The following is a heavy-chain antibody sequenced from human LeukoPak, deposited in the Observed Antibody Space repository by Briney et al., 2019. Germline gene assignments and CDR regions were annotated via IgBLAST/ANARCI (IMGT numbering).Heavy chain of an antibody. CDR3: AQIAVAGTTDISY. CDR2: INSDGSTT. CDR1: GFTFSNYW. V-gene: IGHV3-74*01. Sequence: GGSLRLSCAASGFTFSNYWMHWVRQAPGKGLVWVSRINSDGSTTSYADSVKGRFTISRDNAKNTLYLQMNSLRAEDTAVYYCAQIAVAGTTDISYWGQGTLVTVSS. D-gene: IGHD6-19*01. J-gene: IGHJ4*02.